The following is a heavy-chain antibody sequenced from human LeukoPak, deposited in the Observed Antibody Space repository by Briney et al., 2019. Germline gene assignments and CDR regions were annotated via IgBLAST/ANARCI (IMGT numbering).Heavy chain of an antibody. D-gene: IGHD1-14*01. CDR1: GFIFSDYE. Sequence: PGGSLRLSCAASGFIFSDYEMYWVRQAPGKGLVWVSRILADGTTTMYADSVKGRFTISRDNAKNTLYLQMNSLRAEDTAAYYCARGNHGFDYWGQGTLVIVSS. V-gene: IGHV3-74*03. CDR2: ILADGTTT. J-gene: IGHJ4*02. CDR3: ARGNHGFDY.